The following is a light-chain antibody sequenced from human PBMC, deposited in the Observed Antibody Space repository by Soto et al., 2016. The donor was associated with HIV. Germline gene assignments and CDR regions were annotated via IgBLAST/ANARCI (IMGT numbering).Light chain of an antibody. Sequence: DIQMTQSPSSLSASVGDRVTITCRASQSISSYLNWYQQKPGKAPKLLIYAASYLQSGVPSRFSGSGSGTDFTLTISSPQPEDFATYYCQQSYSTPWTFGQGTKVEIK. CDR2: AAS. J-gene: IGKJ1*01. CDR3: QQSYSTPWT. V-gene: IGKV1-39*01. CDR1: QSISSY.